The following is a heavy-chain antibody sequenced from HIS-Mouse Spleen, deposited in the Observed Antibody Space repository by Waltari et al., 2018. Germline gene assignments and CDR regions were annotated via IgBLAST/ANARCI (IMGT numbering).Heavy chain of an antibody. Sequence: QVQLVESGGGVVQPGRSLRLSCAASGFTISSYGMHWVRQAPGKGLEWVAVISYDGSNKYYADSVKGRFTISRDNSKNTLYLQMNSLRAEDTAVYYCAKDSHCIAAAISYFDYWGQGTLVTVSS. CDR1: GFTISSYG. V-gene: IGHV3-30*18. D-gene: IGHD6-13*01. J-gene: IGHJ4*02. CDR3: AKDSHCIAAAISYFDY. CDR2: ISYDGSNK.